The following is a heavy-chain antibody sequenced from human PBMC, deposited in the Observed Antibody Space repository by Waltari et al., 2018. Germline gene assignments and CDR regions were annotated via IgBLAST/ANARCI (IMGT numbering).Heavy chain of an antibody. Sequence: EVQLVESGGGLVQPGGSLRLSCAASGFTFSSYEMNWVRQAPGQGLQWVSYISSSGSTVYYADSVQGRFTISRDNAKNSLYLQMNSLRAEETAVYYCARLDKSYQLLSPYYYYGMDVWGQGTTVTVSS. D-gene: IGHD2-2*01. CDR2: ISSSGSTV. V-gene: IGHV3-48*03. J-gene: IGHJ6*02. CDR3: ARLDKSYQLLSPYYYYGMDV. CDR1: GFTFSSYE.